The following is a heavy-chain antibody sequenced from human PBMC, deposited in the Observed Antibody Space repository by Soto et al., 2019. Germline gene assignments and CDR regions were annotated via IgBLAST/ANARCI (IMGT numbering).Heavy chain of an antibody. CDR2: ISYDGSNK. CDR3: AKGQTYNWNVDY. Sequence: QVQLVESGGGVVQPGRSLRLSCAASGFTFSSYGMHWVRQAPSKGLEWVAVISYDGSNKYYADSVKGRFTISRDNSKNTLYLQMNSLRAEDTAVYSCAKGQTYNWNVDYWCQGTLVTVSS. CDR1: GFTFSSYG. J-gene: IGHJ4*02. V-gene: IGHV3-30*18. D-gene: IGHD1-20*01.